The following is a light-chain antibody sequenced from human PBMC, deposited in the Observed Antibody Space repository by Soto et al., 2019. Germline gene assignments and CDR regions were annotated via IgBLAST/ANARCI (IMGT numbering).Light chain of an antibody. CDR1: QSVGND. Sequence: EIVMTQSPVTLSVSPGERATLSCRASQSVGNDLAWYQQKPGQGPRLLIYGASTRATDIPARFSGSGSGTEFNLTISSLQSEDFAIYYCQQYNNWYTFGQGTKLEIK. V-gene: IGKV3-15*01. CDR2: GAS. CDR3: QQYNNWYT. J-gene: IGKJ2*01.